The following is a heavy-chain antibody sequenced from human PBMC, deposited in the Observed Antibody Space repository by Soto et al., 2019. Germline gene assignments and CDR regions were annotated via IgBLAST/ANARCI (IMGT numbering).Heavy chain of an antibody. V-gene: IGHV1-3*01. CDR3: ARDGVAAGNINFDY. J-gene: IGHJ4*01. Sequence: ASVKVSCKASGYMFTKSAMHWVRQAPGQRLEWMGWISCDSGNTKYSPKLQDRVTITRDTSASTAYMELSSLRSEDTALYYCARDGVAAGNINFDYWGQGTLVTVSS. CDR2: ISCDSGNT. D-gene: IGHD6-19*01. CDR1: GYMFTKSA.